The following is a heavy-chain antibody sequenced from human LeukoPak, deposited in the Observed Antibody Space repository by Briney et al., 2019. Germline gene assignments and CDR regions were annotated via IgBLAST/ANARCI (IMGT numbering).Heavy chain of an antibody. V-gene: IGHV3-66*01. J-gene: IGHJ6*02. CDR1: GFTVSSNF. CDR3: VKGPTPYYYYGMDV. CDR2: IYSGGST. Sequence: GGSLRLSCAASGFTVSSNFMTWVRQAPGKGLEWVSVIYSGGSTYYADSVKDRFTISRDNSKNMLYLQMSSLRAEDTAVYYCVKGPTPYYYYGMDVWGQGTTVTVSS.